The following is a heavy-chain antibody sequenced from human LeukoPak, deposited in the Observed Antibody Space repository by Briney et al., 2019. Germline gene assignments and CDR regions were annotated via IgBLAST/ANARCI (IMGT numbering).Heavy chain of an antibody. J-gene: IGHJ5*02. CDR1: GGSISSYY. D-gene: IGHD3-16*02. V-gene: IGHV4-59*08. CDR2: IYYSGST. CDR3: ARQEGMITFGGVISTRFDP. Sequence: PETLSLTCTVSGGSISSYYWSWIRQPPGKGLEWIGYIYYSGSTNYNPSLKSRVTISVDTSKNQFSLKLSSVTAADTAVYYCARQEGMITFGGVISTRFDPWGQGTLVTVSS.